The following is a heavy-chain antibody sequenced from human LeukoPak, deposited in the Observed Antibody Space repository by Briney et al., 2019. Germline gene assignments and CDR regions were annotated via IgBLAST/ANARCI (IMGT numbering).Heavy chain of an antibody. V-gene: IGHV3-21*01. Sequence: PGGSLRLSCAASGFTFSSYSMNWVRQAPGKGLEGVSSISSSSSYIYYADSVKGRFNISRDNAKNSLYLQMNSLRAEDTAVYYCARGYSGSLTHFDYWGQGTLVTVSS. CDR1: GFTFSSYS. J-gene: IGHJ4*02. CDR3: ARGYSGSLTHFDY. CDR2: ISSSSSYI. D-gene: IGHD1-26*01.